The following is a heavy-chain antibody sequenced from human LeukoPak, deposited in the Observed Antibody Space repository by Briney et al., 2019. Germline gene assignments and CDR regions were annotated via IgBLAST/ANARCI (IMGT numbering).Heavy chain of an antibody. CDR3: ARDGRYGDYDYYGMDV. D-gene: IGHD4-17*01. Sequence: GGSLRLSCAASGFTFSSYWMSWVRQAPGKGLEWVANIKQDGSEKYYVGSVKGRFTISRDNAKNSLYLQMNSLRAEDTAVYYCARDGRYGDYDYYGMDVWGQGTTVTVSS. V-gene: IGHV3-7*01. CDR1: GFTFSSYW. CDR2: IKQDGSEK. J-gene: IGHJ6*02.